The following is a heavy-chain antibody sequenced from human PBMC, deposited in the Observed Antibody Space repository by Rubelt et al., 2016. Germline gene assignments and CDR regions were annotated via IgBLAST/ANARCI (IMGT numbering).Heavy chain of an antibody. Sequence: QLQLQESGPGLVKPSETLSLTCTVSGGSISSSSYYWGWIRQPPGKGLEWIGSIFYSGSTSLNPSLMSRVTISVETSNNQFSLQPSSVTAANTAVYYCTRLAVAGIGNWGQGTLVTVSS. CDR2: IFYSGST. J-gene: IGHJ4*02. CDR1: GGSISSSSYY. CDR3: TRLAVAGIGN. D-gene: IGHD6-19*01. V-gene: IGHV4-39*07.